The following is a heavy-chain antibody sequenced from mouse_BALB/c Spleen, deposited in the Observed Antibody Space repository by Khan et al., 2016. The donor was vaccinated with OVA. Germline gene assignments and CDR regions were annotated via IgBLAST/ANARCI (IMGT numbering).Heavy chain of an antibody. CDR2: INPSNGRT. CDR3: ARSTMITTDFVY. Sequence: QVQLQQPGAEVVKPGASVKLSCKASGYTFTSYWMLWVKQRPGQGLEWIGEINPSNGRTNYNEKFKSKATLTVDKSSNTAYMQLSSLTSEDSAVYYCARSTMITTDFVYWGQGTLVTVSA. D-gene: IGHD2-4*01. CDR1: GYTFTSYW. J-gene: IGHJ3*01. V-gene: IGHV1S81*02.